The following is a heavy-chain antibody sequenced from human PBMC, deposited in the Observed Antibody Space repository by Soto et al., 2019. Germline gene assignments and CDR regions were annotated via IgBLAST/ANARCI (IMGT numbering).Heavy chain of an antibody. J-gene: IGHJ2*01. D-gene: IGHD7-27*01. CDR1: GFTFSSYA. Sequence: EVQLLESGGGLVQPGGSLRLSCAASGFTFSSYAMSWVRQAPGKGLEWVSSISGSGGRANYADSVKGRFTISRDNSKNTLYLQMDSLRAEDTAVYYCTKGLGNYWYFDLWGRGTLVTVSS. CDR3: TKGLGNYWYFDL. V-gene: IGHV3-23*01. CDR2: ISGSGGRA.